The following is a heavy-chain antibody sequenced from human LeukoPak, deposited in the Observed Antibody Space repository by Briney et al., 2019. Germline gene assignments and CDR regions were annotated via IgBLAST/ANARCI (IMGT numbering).Heavy chain of an antibody. V-gene: IGHV5-51*01. CDR1: GYSFPSYW. J-gene: IGHJ3*01. Sequence: GESLKISCKGSGYSFPSYWIGWVRQMPGKGLEWMGIIFPGDSDTTYSPSFQGQVTMSADKSISTAYLQWSSLKASDTAMYYCARRVSSSGFDAFDVWGQGTMVTVSS. D-gene: IGHD5-12*01. CDR2: IFPGDSDT. CDR3: ARRVSSSGFDAFDV.